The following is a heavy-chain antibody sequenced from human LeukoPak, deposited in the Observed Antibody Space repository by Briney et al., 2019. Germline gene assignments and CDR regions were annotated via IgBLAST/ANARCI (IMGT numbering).Heavy chain of an antibody. CDR2: IYNSGST. CDR3: ARDPIAYDSSGYYYDGHFDY. CDR1: GGSISSYY. V-gene: IGHV4-59*12. J-gene: IGHJ4*02. Sequence: SETLSLTCTVSGGSISSYYWSWIRQPPGKSLEWIGYIYNSGSTNYNPSLKSRVTISGDTSKNQFSLRLNSVTAADTAVYYCARDPIAYDSSGYYYDGHFDYWGQGTLVTVSS. D-gene: IGHD3-22*01.